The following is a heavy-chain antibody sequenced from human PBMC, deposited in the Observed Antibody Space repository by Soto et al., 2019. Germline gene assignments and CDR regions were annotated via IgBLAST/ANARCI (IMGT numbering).Heavy chain of an antibody. Sequence: QLQLQESGPGLVKPSETLSLTCTVSGGSISSSSYYWGWIRQPPGKGLEWIGSIYYSGSTYYNPSLKSRVTISVDTSKNQFSLKLSSVTAADTAVYYCARRNSMTTVTTYFDYWGQGTLVTVSS. J-gene: IGHJ4*02. V-gene: IGHV4-39*01. D-gene: IGHD4-17*01. CDR3: ARRNSMTTVTTYFDY. CDR2: IYYSGST. CDR1: GGSISSSSYY.